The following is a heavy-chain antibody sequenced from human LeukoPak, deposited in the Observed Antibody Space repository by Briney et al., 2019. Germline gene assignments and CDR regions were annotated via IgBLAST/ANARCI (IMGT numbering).Heavy chain of an antibody. D-gene: IGHD2-2*01. CDR3: ASFSSGYQLSPVDY. V-gene: IGHV1-69*05. Sequence: GASVKVSCKASGGTFSSYAISWVRQAPGQGLEWMGGIIPIFGTANYAQKFQGRVTITTDESTSTAYMELSSLRSEDTAVYYCASFSSGYQLSPVDYWGQGTLVTVSS. CDR1: GGTFSSYA. J-gene: IGHJ4*02. CDR2: IIPIFGTA.